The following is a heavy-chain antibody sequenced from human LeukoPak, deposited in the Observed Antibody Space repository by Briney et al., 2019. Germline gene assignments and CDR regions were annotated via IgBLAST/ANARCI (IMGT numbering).Heavy chain of an antibody. Sequence: SESLSLTRTVSGGSISSGGYYWSWIRQHPGKGLEWIGYIYYSGSTSDNPSLKSRVTIFVDTSKNQFSLKLISATAADTSVYYCARHWAHSGGGSYYFDYWGQGTLVTVSS. CDR1: GGSISSGGYY. V-gene: IGHV4-39*01. J-gene: IGHJ4*02. CDR3: ARHWAHSGGGSYYFDY. D-gene: IGHD1-26*01. CDR2: IYYSGST.